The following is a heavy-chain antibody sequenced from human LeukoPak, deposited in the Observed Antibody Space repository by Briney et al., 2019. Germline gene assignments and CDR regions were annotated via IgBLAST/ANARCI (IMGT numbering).Heavy chain of an antibody. V-gene: IGHV3-74*01. Sequence: GGSLRRSCAASGFTFSSYWMHWVRQAPGEGLVWVSRINNDASSTSYADSVKGRFTISRDNAKNTLYLQMNSLRAGDTAVYYCASLVVTDNWAFDIWGQGTMVFVSS. J-gene: IGHJ3*02. D-gene: IGHD2-21*02. CDR1: GFTFSSYW. CDR3: ASLVVTDNWAFDI. CDR2: INNDASST.